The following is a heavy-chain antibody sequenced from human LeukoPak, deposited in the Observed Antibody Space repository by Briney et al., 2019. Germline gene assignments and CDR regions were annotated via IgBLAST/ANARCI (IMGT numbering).Heavy chain of an antibody. CDR1: GGSISSGDYY. J-gene: IGHJ4*02. Sequence: SETLSLTCTVSGGSISSGDYYWSWIRQPPGKGLEWIGYIYYSGSTYYNPSLKSRVTISVDTSKNQSSLKLSSVTAADTAVYYCARLIVGATVPVDYWGQGTLVTVSS. CDR3: ARLIVGATVPVDY. CDR2: IYYSGST. V-gene: IGHV4-30-4*08. D-gene: IGHD1-26*01.